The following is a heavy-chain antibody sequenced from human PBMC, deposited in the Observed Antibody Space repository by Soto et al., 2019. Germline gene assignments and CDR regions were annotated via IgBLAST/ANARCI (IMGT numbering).Heavy chain of an antibody. V-gene: IGHV3-15*07. D-gene: IGHD3-10*01. CDR1: GFTFSDAW. Sequence: EVQLVESGGDLVAPGGSLRLSCAASGFTFSDAWINWVRQAPGKGLEWVGRIKSKSDGGTTDFAAPVKGRFAISRDDSRDLAFMEMNSLTTEDTALYYCTTDSLFSIKLVRHHIWGLGTLVTVSS. CDR2: IKSKSDGGTT. J-gene: IGHJ4*01. CDR3: TTDSLFSIKLVRHHI.